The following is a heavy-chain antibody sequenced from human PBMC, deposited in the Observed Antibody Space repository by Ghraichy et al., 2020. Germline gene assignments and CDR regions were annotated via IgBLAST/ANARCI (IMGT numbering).Heavy chain of an antibody. CDR2: IKSDGIST. V-gene: IGHV3-74*01. CDR1: GFSFCTSW. J-gene: IGHJ6*02. CDR3: VRDRYYTMDV. Sequence: GESLNISCAASGFSFCTSWMHWVRQAPGKGLVWVSRIKSDGISTIYADSVKGRFSVSRDNAKNTLYLQMNSLRVEDTAVYYCVRDRYYTMDVWGQGTTVTVSS.